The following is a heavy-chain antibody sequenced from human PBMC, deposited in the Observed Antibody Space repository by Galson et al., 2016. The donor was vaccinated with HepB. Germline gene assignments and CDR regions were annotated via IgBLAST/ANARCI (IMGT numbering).Heavy chain of an antibody. Sequence: SLRLSCAASGFTFRNHGMHWVRQAPGKGLDWVAVVSSDGGTTYYADSVKGRFTISRDNSKNTLDLHMTYLTPVDTAVYYCAKEASGGPSRYSFDYWGQGSLVTVST. D-gene: IGHD5-12*01. CDR1: GFTFRNHG. CDR3: AKEASGGPSRYSFDY. CDR2: VSSDGGTT. V-gene: IGHV3-30*18. J-gene: IGHJ4*02.